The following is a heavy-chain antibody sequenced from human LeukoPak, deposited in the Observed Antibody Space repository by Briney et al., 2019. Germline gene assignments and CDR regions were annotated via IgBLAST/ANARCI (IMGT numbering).Heavy chain of an antibody. Sequence: GGSLRLSCAASGFTFSSYAMSWVRQAPGKGLEWVSAISGSGGSTYYADSVKGRFTISRDNSKNTLYLQMNSLRAEDTAVYYCAKGEWELPTDYYYYDMDVWGQGTTVTVSS. CDR3: AKGEWELPTDYYYYDMDV. J-gene: IGHJ6*02. CDR2: ISGSGGST. D-gene: IGHD1-26*01. CDR1: GFTFSSYA. V-gene: IGHV3-23*01.